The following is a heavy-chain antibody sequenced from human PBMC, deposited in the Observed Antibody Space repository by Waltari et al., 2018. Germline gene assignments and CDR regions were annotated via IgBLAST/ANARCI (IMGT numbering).Heavy chain of an antibody. CDR3: ARDMVQGVIVRYYGMDV. CDR2: IYYSGST. D-gene: IGHD3-10*01. Sequence: QLQLQESGPGLVKPSGTLSLTCTVSGGSISSSSYYWGWTRQPPGKGLEWIGSIYYSGSTYYNPSLKSRVTISVDTSKNQFSLKLSSVTAADTAVYYCARDMVQGVIVRYYGMDVWGQGTTVTVSS. V-gene: IGHV4-39*07. CDR1: GGSISSSSYY. J-gene: IGHJ6*02.